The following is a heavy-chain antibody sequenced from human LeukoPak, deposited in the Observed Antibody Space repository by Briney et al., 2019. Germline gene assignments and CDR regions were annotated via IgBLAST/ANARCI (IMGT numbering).Heavy chain of an antibody. CDR1: GYTFTSHG. J-gene: IGHJ5*02. Sequence: ASVKVSCKASGYTFTSHGISWLRQAPGQGLVWMGWISAYNGATNYAQKVKGRVTLTTDQSTSTAYMEVRSLRSDDTAVYYCARTNRVFGGDIEENWFDPWGQGTLVTVSS. CDR3: ARTNRVFGGDIEENWFDP. V-gene: IGHV1-18*01. CDR2: ISAYNGAT. D-gene: IGHD3-3*01.